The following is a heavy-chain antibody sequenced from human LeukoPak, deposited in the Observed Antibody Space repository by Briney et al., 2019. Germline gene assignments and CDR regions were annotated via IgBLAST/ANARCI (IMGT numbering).Heavy chain of an antibody. CDR2: IYYNGNT. V-gene: IGHV4-59*01. CDR3: VRGNYDNRGYSNAFDI. J-gene: IGHJ3*02. CDR1: GASISSSY. D-gene: IGHD3-22*01. Sequence: SETLSLTCTVSGASISSSYWSWVRQPPGKRLEWIGFIYYNGNTNSNPSLKSRVTISADTSKNQFSLKLTSVAAADTAVYYCVRGNYDNRGYSNAFDIWGQGAMVTVSS.